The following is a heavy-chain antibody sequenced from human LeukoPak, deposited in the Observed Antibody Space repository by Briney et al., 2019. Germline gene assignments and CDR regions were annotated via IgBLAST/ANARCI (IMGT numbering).Heavy chain of an antibody. J-gene: IGHJ6*03. CDR3: TRSVRGYSYGSYYYYYYYMDV. D-gene: IGHD5-18*01. CDR1: GFTFSGSA. V-gene: IGHV3-73*01. CDR2: IRSKENSYAT. Sequence: GGSLRLSCAASGFTFSGSAMHWVGQACGKGREGVGRIRSKENSYATAYAASVKGRFTISRDDSKNTAYLQMNSLKTEDTAVYYCTRSVRGYSYGSYYYYYYYMDVWGKGTTVTVSS.